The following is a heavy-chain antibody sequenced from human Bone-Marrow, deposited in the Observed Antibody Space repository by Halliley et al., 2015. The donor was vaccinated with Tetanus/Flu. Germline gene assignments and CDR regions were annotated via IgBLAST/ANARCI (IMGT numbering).Heavy chain of an antibody. Sequence: SLRLSCEVSGFTFSSYVMNWVRQAPGKGLDWVSLISGSGDRTEYADSVKGRFTISRDAARNTLYLQMKSLRAEDTAIYYCAKTRGYKYGYYFDLGGRGTPVTVSS. CDR3: AKTRGYKYGYYFDL. J-gene: IGHJ4*02. V-gene: IGHV3-23*01. D-gene: IGHD5-12*01. CDR1: GFTFSSYV. CDR2: ISGSGDRT.